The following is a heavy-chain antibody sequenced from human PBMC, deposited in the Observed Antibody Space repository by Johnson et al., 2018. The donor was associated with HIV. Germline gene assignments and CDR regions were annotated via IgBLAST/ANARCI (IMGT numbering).Heavy chain of an antibody. V-gene: IGHV3-66*02. Sequence: VQLVESGGGLVQPGGSLRLSCAASGITVGTNYMSWVRQAPGKGLEWVSVIFSVGDVYYADSVKGRFTISRDNSKNMVYLQMNSLRPEDTAVYYCARDGRDLGTRGSFEGWGQGTVVTGSS. D-gene: IGHD3-10*02. CDR3: ARDGRDLGTRGSFEG. CDR2: IFSVGDV. J-gene: IGHJ3*01. CDR1: GITVGTNY.